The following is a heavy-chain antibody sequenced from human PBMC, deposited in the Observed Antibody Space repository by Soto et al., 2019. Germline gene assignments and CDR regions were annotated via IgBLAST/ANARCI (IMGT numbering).Heavy chain of an antibody. D-gene: IGHD3-9*01. J-gene: IGHJ6*02. V-gene: IGHV4-59*01. CDR3: ARDRKLVIPGNYYYYGMDV. CDR2: ISSSGTI. CDR1: GGSIRDYF. Sequence: PSETLSLICSVSGGSIRDYFWTWVRQPPRKGLEWIGYISSSGTINYNSSLKSRVTISLDTSRNHFSLKLSSVTTADTAVYFCARDRKLVIPGNYYYYGMDVWGQGTTVTVSS.